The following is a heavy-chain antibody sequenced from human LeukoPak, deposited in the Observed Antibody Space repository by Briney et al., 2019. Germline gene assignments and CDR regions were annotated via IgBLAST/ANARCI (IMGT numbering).Heavy chain of an antibody. CDR1: GGSISRSSYY. Sequence: SETLSLTCTVSGGSISRSSYYWGWIRQPPGKGLEWIASMYHGGNTYYNPSLKSRATVSVDTSKNQFSLKLNSVTAADTAVYYCATQQCSGGSCYSRAIWFDPWGQGTLVTVSS. CDR2: MYHGGNT. CDR3: ATQQCSGGSCYSRAIWFDP. D-gene: IGHD2-15*01. V-gene: IGHV4-39*01. J-gene: IGHJ5*02.